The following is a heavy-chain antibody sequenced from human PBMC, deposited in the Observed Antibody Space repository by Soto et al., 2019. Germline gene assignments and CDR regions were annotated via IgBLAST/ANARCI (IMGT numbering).Heavy chain of an antibody. Sequence: LRLSCAASGFTFSSYAMHWVRQAPGKGLEWVAVISYDGSNKYYADSVKGRFTISRDNSKNTLYLQMNSLRAEDTAVYYCARSTSLRRAFDIWGQGTMVTVSS. J-gene: IGHJ3*02. V-gene: IGHV3-30-3*01. CDR1: GFTFSSYA. CDR2: ISYDGSNK. CDR3: ARSTSLRRAFDI.